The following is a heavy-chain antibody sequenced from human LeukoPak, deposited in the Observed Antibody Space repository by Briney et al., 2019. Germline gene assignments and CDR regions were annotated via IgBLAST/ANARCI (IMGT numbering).Heavy chain of an antibody. D-gene: IGHD4-17*01. CDR1: GGSISSYY. CDR3: ARETKTVTTSHDAFDI. V-gene: IGHV4-59*01. CDR2: IYYSGST. J-gene: IGHJ3*02. Sequence: SETLSLTCTVSGGSISSYYWSWIRQPPGKGLEWIGYIYYSGSTNYNPSLKSRVTISVDTSKNQFSLKLSSVTAADTAVYYCARETKTVTTSHDAFDIWGQGTMVTVSS.